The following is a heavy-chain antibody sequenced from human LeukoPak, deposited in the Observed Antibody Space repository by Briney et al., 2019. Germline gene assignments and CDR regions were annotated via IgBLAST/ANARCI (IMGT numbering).Heavy chain of an antibody. J-gene: IGHJ4*02. D-gene: IGHD3-3*01. Sequence: KPSETLSLTCTASGGSISSYYWSWIRQPPGKGLEWIGYTYYSGSTNYNPSLKSRVTISVDTSKNQFSLKLSSVTAADAAVYYCARGGSRPYYDFWRNWGQGTLVTVSS. CDR1: GGSISSYY. CDR2: TYYSGST. CDR3: ARGGSRPYYDFWRN. V-gene: IGHV4-59*01.